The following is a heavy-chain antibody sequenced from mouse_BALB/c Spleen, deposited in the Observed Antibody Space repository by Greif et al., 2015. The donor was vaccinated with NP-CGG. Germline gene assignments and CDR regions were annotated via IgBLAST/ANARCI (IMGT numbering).Heavy chain of an antibody. CDR1: GFNIKDTY. Sequence: VQLQQSGAEIVKPGASVKLSCTASGFNIKDTYMHWVKQRPEQGLEWIGRIDPANGNTKYEPKFQGKATMTADTSSHTAYLQLSSLTSEDTAVYYWARSGYYGSSYWYFDVWGAGTTVPVSS. CDR3: ARSGYYGSSYWYFDV. J-gene: IGHJ1*01. CDR2: IDPANGNT. V-gene: IGHV14-3*02. D-gene: IGHD1-1*01.